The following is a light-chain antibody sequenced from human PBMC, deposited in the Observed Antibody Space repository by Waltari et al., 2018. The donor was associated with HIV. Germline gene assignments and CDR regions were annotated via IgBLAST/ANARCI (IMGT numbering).Light chain of an antibody. J-gene: IGLJ2*01. CDR2: LNSDGSH. CDR3: QTWDTGIQV. CDR1: SGHSSYA. V-gene: IGLV4-69*01. Sequence: QLVLTQSPSASASLGASVKLTCTLSSGHSSYAIAWHQQQQEKGPRYLMKLNSDGSHRKGDGIPDRFSGSSSGAERYLTISSLQSEDEADYYCQTWDTGIQVFGGGTKLTVL.